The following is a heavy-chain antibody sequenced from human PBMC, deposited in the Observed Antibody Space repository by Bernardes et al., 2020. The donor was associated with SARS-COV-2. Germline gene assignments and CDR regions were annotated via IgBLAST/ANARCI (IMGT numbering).Heavy chain of an antibody. D-gene: IGHD6-19*01. CDR2: IYWDDDQ. J-gene: IGHJ6*02. V-gene: IGHV2-5*02. CDR1: GFSLSSDGVG. CDR3: ARDQWRPDYYYGLDV. Sequence: SGPTLVKPTQTLTLTCTFSGFSLSSDGVGVAWIRQPPGKALEWLALIYWDDDQRYSPSLRSRLTITKDTSKSQVVLTMTNMDPVDTATYYCARDQWRPDYYYGLDVWGQGTKVTVS.